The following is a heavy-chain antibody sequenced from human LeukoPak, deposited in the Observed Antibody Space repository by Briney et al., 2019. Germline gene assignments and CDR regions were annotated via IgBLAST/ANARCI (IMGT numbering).Heavy chain of an antibody. CDR1: GYSFTSYW. CDR2: IYPGDSDT. Sequence: GESLKISGKGSGYSFTSYWIGWVRQMPGKGLEWMGIIYPGDSDTRYSPSFQGQVTISADKSISTAYLQWSSLKASDTAMYYCARAAVPAADYNWFDPWGQGTLVTVSS. V-gene: IGHV5-51*01. J-gene: IGHJ5*02. CDR3: ARAAVPAADYNWFDP. D-gene: IGHD2-2*01.